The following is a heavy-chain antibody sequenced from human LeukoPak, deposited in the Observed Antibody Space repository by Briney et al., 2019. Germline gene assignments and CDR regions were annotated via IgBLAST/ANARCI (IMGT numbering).Heavy chain of an antibody. D-gene: IGHD2-2*01. CDR2: ISWDSGSK. J-gene: IGHJ1*01. CDR3: AKDSSSCTSGTGYFHH. CDR1: GFTFDDYA. V-gene: IGHV3-9*01. Sequence: GGSLRLSCAASGFTFDDYAMHWVRQAPGKGLEGVSGISWDSGSKDYADSVKGRLTISRDNATNSLYLQMNSLRAEDTASYDCAKDSSSCTSGTGYFHHWGQGTLVTVSS.